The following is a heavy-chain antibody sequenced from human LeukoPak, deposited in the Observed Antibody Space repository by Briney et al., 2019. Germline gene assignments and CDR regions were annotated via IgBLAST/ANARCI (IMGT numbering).Heavy chain of an antibody. J-gene: IGHJ4*02. D-gene: IGHD4-17*01. CDR1: GFAFSTYA. V-gene: IGHV3-23*01. Sequence: QPGGSLRLSCAASGFAFSTYAMSWVRQAPGKGLEWVSSISGSGSNTYYADSVKGQFTISRDSSKSTLYLQMNSLRAEDTAVYYCAKSLTVTTRIHSIDPRGQGTLVTVSS. CDR3: AKSLTVTTRIHSIDP. CDR2: ISGSGSNT.